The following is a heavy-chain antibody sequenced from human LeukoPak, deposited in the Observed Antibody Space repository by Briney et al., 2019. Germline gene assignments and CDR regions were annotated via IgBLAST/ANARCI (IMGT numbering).Heavy chain of an antibody. CDR2: IGTASDP. CDR1: GFSFSNYD. J-gene: IGHJ6*02. V-gene: IGHV3-13*05. CDR3: ARGSAVVGAKGYYNGMDV. D-gene: IGHD1-26*01. Sequence: GGSLRLSCAASGFSFSNYDIHWVRHATGNGLEWGSGIGTASDPYSPGSVKGRFTISRENASNDLYLQMNSLRAGDTAVYYCARGSAVVGAKGYYNGMDVWGQGTTVTVSS.